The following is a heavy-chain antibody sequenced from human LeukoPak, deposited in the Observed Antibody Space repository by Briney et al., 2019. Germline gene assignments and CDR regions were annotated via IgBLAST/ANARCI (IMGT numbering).Heavy chain of an antibody. J-gene: IGHJ6*03. V-gene: IGHV4-38-2*02. CDR2: IYHSGST. D-gene: IGHD3-10*01. Sequence: PSETLSLTCTVSGYSISSGYYWGWIRQPPGKGLEWIGSIYHSGSTYYNPSLKSRVTISVDTSKNQFSLKLSSVTAADTAVYYCARDLNYYGSGSYYNVGYYYYYMDVWGKGTTVTVSS. CDR3: ARDLNYYGSGSYYNVGYYYYYMDV. CDR1: GYSISSGYY.